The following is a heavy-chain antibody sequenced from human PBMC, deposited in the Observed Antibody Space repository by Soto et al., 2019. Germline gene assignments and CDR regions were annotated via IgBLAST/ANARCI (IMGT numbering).Heavy chain of an antibody. J-gene: IGHJ1*01. CDR3: LSAVGNPPSQH. CDR2: IKQDGSEK. V-gene: IGHV3-7*01. CDR1: GFTFSTYS. Sequence: GGSLRLSFAASGFTFSTYSMNWVRQAPGKGLEWVANIKQDGSEKYYVDSVKGRFIISRDNAKNSLSLQMNSLRAEDTAIYFCLSAVGNPPSQHWGQGTLVTVSS.